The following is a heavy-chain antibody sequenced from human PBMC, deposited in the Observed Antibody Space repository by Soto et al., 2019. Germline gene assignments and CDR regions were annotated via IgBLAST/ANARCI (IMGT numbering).Heavy chain of an antibody. D-gene: IGHD4-17*01. CDR2: IYYSGST. Sequence: QVQLQESGPGLVKPSQTLSLTCTVSGGSISSGGYYWSWIRQHPGKGLEWIGYIYYSGSTYYNPSLKSRVTISVDTSKNQFSLKLSSVTAADTAVYYCAGHRTTVTTVSWVSQFDYWGQGTLVTVSS. J-gene: IGHJ4*02. V-gene: IGHV4-31*03. CDR3: AGHRTTVTTVSWVSQFDY. CDR1: GGSISSGGYY.